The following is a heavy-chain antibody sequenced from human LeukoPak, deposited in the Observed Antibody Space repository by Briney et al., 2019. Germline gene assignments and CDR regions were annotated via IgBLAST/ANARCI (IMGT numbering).Heavy chain of an antibody. J-gene: IGHJ4*02. CDR1: GGSISSHY. V-gene: IGHV4-59*11. D-gene: IGHD3-22*01. Sequence: SETLSLACTVSGGSISSHYWSWFRQTPGERPEWIAFIYYSGTTNYNPSLKGRVTISIDSSKNQFSLKLSSVTAADTAIYYCARGTGFYDSSGHYYWGYFDSWGQGTLVPVSS. CDR3: ARGTGFYDSSGHYYWGYFDS. CDR2: IYYSGTT.